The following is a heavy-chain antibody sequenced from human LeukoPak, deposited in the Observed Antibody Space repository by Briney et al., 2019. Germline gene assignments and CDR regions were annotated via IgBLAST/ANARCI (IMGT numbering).Heavy chain of an antibody. J-gene: IGHJ6*03. CDR1: GFTFSTYS. Sequence: GGSLRLSCAASGFTFSTYSMNWVRQAPGKGLEWVSSISTSSSYIFYADSVRGRFTISRDNAKNSLYLQMNSLRAEDTAVYYCARAPRGYYYYMDVWGKGTTVTVSS. CDR3: ARAPRGYYYYMDV. CDR2: ISTSSSYI. V-gene: IGHV3-21*01.